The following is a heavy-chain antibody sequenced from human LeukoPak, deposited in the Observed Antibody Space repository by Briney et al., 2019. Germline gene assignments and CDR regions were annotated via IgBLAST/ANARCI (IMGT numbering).Heavy chain of an antibody. D-gene: IGHD3-22*01. CDR1: GFTFSSYA. V-gene: IGHV3-23*01. Sequence: GGSLRLSCAASGFTFSSYAMSWVRQAPGKGLECMSRFSGSGGSTYYAESVKGGFTISRDNSKNTLYLQMNSLRAEDTAVYYCARGKDYYDCSGVGGYWGQGTLVTVSS. CDR2: FSGSGGST. CDR3: ARGKDYYDCSGVGGY. J-gene: IGHJ4*02.